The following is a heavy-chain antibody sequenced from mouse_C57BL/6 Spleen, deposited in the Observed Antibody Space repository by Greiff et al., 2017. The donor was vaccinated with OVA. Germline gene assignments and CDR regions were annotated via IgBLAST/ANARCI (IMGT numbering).Heavy chain of an antibody. CDR2: INPSTGGT. CDR1: GYSFTGYY. J-gene: IGHJ2*01. Sequence: VQLKESGPELVKPGASVKISCKASGYSFTGYYMNWVKQSPEKSLEWIGEINPSTGGTTYNQKFKAKATLTVDKSSSTAYMQLKSLTSEDSAVYYCARGLNYCSLYYFDYWGQGTTLTVSS. D-gene: IGHD1-1*01. V-gene: IGHV1-42*01. CDR3: ARGLNYCSLYYFDY.